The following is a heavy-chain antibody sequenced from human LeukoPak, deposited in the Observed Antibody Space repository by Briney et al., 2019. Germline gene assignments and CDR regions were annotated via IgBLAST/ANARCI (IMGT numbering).Heavy chain of an antibody. CDR3: ANGEAAAGTLDY. D-gene: IGHD6-13*01. V-gene: IGHV3-23*01. Sequence: GGSLRLSCAASGFTFSSYAMSWAREAPGKGLEWVSAISGSGGSTYYADSVKGRFTISRDNSKNTLYLQMNSLRAEDTAVYYCANGEAAAGTLDYWGQGTLVTVSS. J-gene: IGHJ4*02. CDR2: ISGSGGST. CDR1: GFTFSSYA.